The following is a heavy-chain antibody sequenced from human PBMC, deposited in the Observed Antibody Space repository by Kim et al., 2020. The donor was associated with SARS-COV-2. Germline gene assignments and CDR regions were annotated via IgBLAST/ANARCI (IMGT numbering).Heavy chain of an antibody. CDR3: TFSDNNNYRFDY. CDR2: IRNKAKNYAT. CDR1: GFTFSGSA. Sequence: GGSLRLSCAASGFTFSGSAMHWVRQASGKGLEWVGRIRNKAKNYATAYAASLEGRFTISRDDSKNTAYLQMNSLKTEDTAVYYCTFSDNNNYRFDYWGQGTLVTVSS. D-gene: IGHD3-10*01. J-gene: IGHJ4*02. V-gene: IGHV3-73*01.